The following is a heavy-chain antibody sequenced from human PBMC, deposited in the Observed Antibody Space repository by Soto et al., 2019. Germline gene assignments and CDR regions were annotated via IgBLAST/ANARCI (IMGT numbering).Heavy chain of an antibody. V-gene: IGHV4-31*03. J-gene: IGHJ4*02. CDR2: IYYSGST. CDR3: ASTKPWGVTRDY. Sequence: SETLSLTCTVSGGSISSGGYYWSWIRQHPGKGLEWIGYIYYSGSTYYNPSLKSRVTISVDTSKNQFSLKLSSVTAADTAVYYCASTKPWGVTRDYWGQGTLVTVSS. D-gene: IGHD3-10*01. CDR1: GGSISSGGYY.